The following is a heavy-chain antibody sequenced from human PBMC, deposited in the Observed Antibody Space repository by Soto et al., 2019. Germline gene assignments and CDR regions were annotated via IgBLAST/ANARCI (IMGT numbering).Heavy chain of an antibody. V-gene: IGHV3-30*18. D-gene: IGHD1-26*01. CDR1: GFTFSSYG. CDR2: ISYDGSNK. J-gene: IGHJ6*02. CDR3: AKVVSGSPAPYGMDV. Sequence: GGSLRLSCAASGFTFSSYGMHWVRQAPGKGLEWVAVISYDGSNKYYADSVKGRFTISRDNSKNTLYLQMNSLRAEDTAVYYCAKVVSGSPAPYGMDVWGQGTTVTVSS.